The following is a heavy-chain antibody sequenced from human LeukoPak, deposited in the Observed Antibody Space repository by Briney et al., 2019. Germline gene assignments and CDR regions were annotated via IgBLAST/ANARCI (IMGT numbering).Heavy chain of an antibody. D-gene: IGHD2-2*02. Sequence: SLKLSCKASGFTFTGYYMHWVRQAPGHGLEWMGWINPNSGGTNYAQKFQGRVTMTRDTSISTAYMELSRLRSDDTAVYYCAWLLEYCSSTSCYTGGYYWGQGTLVTVSS. V-gene: IGHV1-2*02. CDR1: GFTFTGYY. J-gene: IGHJ4*02. CDR3: AWLLEYCSSTSCYTGGYY. CDR2: INPNSGGT.